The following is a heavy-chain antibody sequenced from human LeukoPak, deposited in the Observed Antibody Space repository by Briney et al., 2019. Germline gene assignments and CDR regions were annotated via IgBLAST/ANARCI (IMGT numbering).Heavy chain of an antibody. V-gene: IGHV3-23*01. Sequence: GGSLRLSCAASGLTFGTYAMNWVRQAPGKGLEWVSGIANSGAITYYADSVKGRVTISRDNSKNTLYLQINSLRAEDTALYYCARRGRDNWFDSWGQGTLVTVSS. CDR1: GLTFGTYA. CDR2: IANSGAIT. CDR3: ARRGRDNWFDS. J-gene: IGHJ5*01.